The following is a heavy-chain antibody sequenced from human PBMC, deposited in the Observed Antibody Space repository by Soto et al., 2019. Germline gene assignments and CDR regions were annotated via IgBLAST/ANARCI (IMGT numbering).Heavy chain of an antibody. Sequence: QVQLQQWGAGLLKPSETLSLTCAVYGGSFSGHYWSWIRQPPGKGLEWIGEINHSGSTNYNPSLKSRVTISVDTAKTQFSLKMNSVTAADTAVYYCARLGGGIQHAFDGWGHGTRVTVSS. J-gene: IGHJ3*01. CDR1: GGSFSGHY. D-gene: IGHD3-16*01. CDR2: INHSGST. V-gene: IGHV4-34*01. CDR3: ARLGGGIQHAFDG.